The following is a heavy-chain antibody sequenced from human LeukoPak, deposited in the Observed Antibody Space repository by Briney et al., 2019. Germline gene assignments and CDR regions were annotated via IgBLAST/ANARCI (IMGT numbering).Heavy chain of an antibody. CDR3: AKDSYGSGNHPYYFNY. CDR1: GFTFDDYG. Sequence: GGSLRLSCAASGFTFDDYGMSWVRQAPGKGLEWVAFIRYDGSNKYYADSVKGRFTISRDNSKNTLYLQMNSLRAEDTAVYYCAKDSYGSGNHPYYFNYWGQGTLVTVSS. V-gene: IGHV3-30*02. J-gene: IGHJ4*02. CDR2: IRYDGSNK. D-gene: IGHD3-10*01.